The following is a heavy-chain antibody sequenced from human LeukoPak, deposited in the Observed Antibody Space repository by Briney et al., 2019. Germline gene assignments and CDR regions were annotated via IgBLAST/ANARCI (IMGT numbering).Heavy chain of an antibody. V-gene: IGHV3-7*01. CDR1: GFPFSTYW. Sequence: PGGSLRLSCAASGFPFSTYWMSWVRQAPGKGLEWVANIKQDGSEKYYVDSVKGRFTISRDNAKNSLYLQMNSLRAEDTAMYYCARDSAGNDYWGQGTLVTVSS. J-gene: IGHJ4*02. CDR3: ARDSAGNDY. CDR2: IKQDGSEK. D-gene: IGHD6-13*01.